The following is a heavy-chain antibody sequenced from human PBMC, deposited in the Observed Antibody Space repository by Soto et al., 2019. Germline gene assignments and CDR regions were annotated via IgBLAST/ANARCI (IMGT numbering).Heavy chain of an antibody. CDR1: GCTFASYY. CDR2: INPGGGST. V-gene: IGHV1-46*03. CDR3: ARGYSSGWRDLFDY. D-gene: IGHD6-19*01. Sequence: ASVKVSCKASGCTFASYYMHWVRQAPGQGLEWMGIINPGGGSTSYAQKFQGRVTMTRDTSTSTVYVELRSLRSEDTAVYYCARGYSSGWRDLFDYWGQGTLVTVSS. J-gene: IGHJ4*02.